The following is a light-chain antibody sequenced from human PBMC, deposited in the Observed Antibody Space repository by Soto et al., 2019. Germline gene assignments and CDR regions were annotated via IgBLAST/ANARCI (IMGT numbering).Light chain of an antibody. J-gene: IGLJ2*01. V-gene: IGLV2-23*02. Sequence: QSALTQPASVSGSPGQSITISCTGTSSDIGSYNRVSRYQQHPGKAPKLMIYEDTQRPSRVSNRFSGSKSGNTASLTITGLQAEDEADYYCCSYAGPTIFVVFGGGTKVTVL. CDR2: EDT. CDR1: SSDIGSYNR. CDR3: CSYAGPTIFVV.